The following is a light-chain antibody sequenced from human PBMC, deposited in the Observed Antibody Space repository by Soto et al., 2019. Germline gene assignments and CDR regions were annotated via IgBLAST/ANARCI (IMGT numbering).Light chain of an antibody. CDR2: TTS. CDR3: QQSFTTPYT. Sequence: DIQMTQSPSSLSASVGDRVTITCRASQTIAMYVNWFQQKPGKATKPLIYTTSSLQSGVPPRFSGSGSETDFTLTISRLQPEDSATYYCQQSFTTPYTFGQGTKLEIK. J-gene: IGKJ2*01. CDR1: QTIAMY. V-gene: IGKV1-39*01.